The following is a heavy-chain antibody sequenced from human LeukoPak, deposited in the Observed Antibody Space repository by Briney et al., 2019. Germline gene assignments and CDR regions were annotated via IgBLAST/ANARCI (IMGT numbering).Heavy chain of an antibody. D-gene: IGHD4/OR15-4a*01. CDR2: MNSGGTTI. CDR1: GFSISGYW. V-gene: IGHV3-74*01. J-gene: IGHJ4*01. CDR3: IRGVLVRASASLGL. Sequence: GGSLRLSCAASGFSISGYWMHWVRQAAGEGLVWVSRMNSGGTTINYADSVKGRFTISRDNVENTLHLQMNSLRVEDTAVYYCIRGVLVRASASLGLWGQGTLVTVSS.